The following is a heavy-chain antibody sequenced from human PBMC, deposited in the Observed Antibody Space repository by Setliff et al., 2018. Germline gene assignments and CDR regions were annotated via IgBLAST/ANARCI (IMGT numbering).Heavy chain of an antibody. Sequence: SETLSLTCTVSGGSITRHYYTWIRQPPGKGLEWIGTMYFSGNTYYDPSLKSRVTVSVDTSKNQFTLRLTSVTAADTAFYYCARTYDVLTGYSSWLDPWGQGTLVTVSS. CDR3: ARTYDVLTGYSSWLDP. D-gene: IGHD3-9*01. V-gene: IGHV4-59*11. J-gene: IGHJ5*02. CDR1: GGSITRHY. CDR2: MYFSGNT.